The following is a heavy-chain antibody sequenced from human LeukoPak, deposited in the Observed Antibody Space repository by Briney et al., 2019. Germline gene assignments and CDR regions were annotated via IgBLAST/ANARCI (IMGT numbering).Heavy chain of an antibody. CDR2: IWSDGTNK. CDR3: ARDAQRGFDYSNSLQY. Sequence: GGSLRLSCAATGFIFNHYALHWVRQAPGKGLEWMAVIWSDGTNKYYAASVKGRFTISRDDSDKSVYLQMNTLRPEDTGVYYCARDAQRGFDYSNSLQYWGQGTPVTVS. D-gene: IGHD4-11*01. J-gene: IGHJ4*02. V-gene: IGHV3-33*01. CDR1: GFIFNHYA.